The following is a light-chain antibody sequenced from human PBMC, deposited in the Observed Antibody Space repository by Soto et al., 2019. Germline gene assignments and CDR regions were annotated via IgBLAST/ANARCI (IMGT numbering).Light chain of an antibody. V-gene: IGKV1-12*01. J-gene: IGKJ1*01. CDR2: HAS. CDR3: LQAASFPRT. CDR1: QDISGR. Sequence: IQMAQSPSSFSASVSERFTVTCRASQDISGRLALFQQKPGKAPKFLISHASRLQNGVPSRFSGSESGTDFTLTINGLQPEDFATYYCLQAASFPRTFGQGTKVDIK.